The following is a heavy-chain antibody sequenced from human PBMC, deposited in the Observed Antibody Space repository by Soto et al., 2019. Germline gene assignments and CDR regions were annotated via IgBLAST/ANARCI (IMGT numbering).Heavy chain of an antibody. D-gene: IGHD1-26*01. Sequence: QVQLVQSGAEVKKPGSSVKVSCRASGGTFSNYAITWVRQAPGQGLEWMGGLIPLCGTANYAQKFQGRVTITADESTSTAYMELSSLRSEDTAVYYCARGRGATSDYWGQGTLVTVSS. CDR3: ARGRGATSDY. CDR1: GGTFSNYA. J-gene: IGHJ4*02. V-gene: IGHV1-69*01. CDR2: LIPLCGTA.